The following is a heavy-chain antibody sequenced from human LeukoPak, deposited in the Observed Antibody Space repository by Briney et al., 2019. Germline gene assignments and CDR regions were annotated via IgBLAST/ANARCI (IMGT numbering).Heavy chain of an antibody. D-gene: IGHD1-26*01. V-gene: IGHV4-4*07. CDR2: IYISGCT. CDR3: ARSVGPHDAFDI. CDR1: GGSISSYY. Sequence: SETLSLTCTVSGGSISSYYWSWIRQPAGKGLEWIGRIYISGCTYYNPSLKSRVTISVDTSKNQFSLKLSSVTAADTAVYYCARSVGPHDAFDIWGQGTMVTVSS. J-gene: IGHJ3*02.